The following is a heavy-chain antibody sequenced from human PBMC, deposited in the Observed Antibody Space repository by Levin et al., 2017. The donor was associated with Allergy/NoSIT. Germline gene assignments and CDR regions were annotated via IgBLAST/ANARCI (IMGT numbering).Heavy chain of an antibody. CDR3: ARGGIAADDY. V-gene: IGHV3-48*01. Sequence: GESLKISCAASGFTFSSYSMNWVRQAPGKGLEWVSYISSSSSTIYYADSVKGRFTISRDNAKNSLYLQMNSLRAEDTAVYYCARGGIAADDYWGQGTLVTVSS. CDR1: GFTFSSYS. D-gene: IGHD6-13*01. J-gene: IGHJ4*02. CDR2: ISSSSSTI.